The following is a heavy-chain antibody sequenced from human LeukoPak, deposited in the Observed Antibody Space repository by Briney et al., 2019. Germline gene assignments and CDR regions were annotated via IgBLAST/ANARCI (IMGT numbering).Heavy chain of an antibody. J-gene: IGHJ6*02. V-gene: IGHV3-53*01. CDR1: GFTVSSNY. CDR2: IYSGGST. CDR3: ARDRRIAVAGTRGDYYYGMDV. Sequence: GGSLRLSCAASGFTVSSNYMSWVRQASGKGLEWVSVIYSGGSTYYADSVKGRFTISRDNSKNTLYLQMNSLRAEDTAVYYCARDRRIAVAGTRGDYYYGMDVWGQGTTVTVSS. D-gene: IGHD6-19*01.